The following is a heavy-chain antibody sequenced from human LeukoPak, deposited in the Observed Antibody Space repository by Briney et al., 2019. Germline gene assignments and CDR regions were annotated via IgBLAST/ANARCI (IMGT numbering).Heavy chain of an antibody. V-gene: IGHV3-74*01. CDR1: GFTFSSYW. CDR2: INSDGSTT. Sequence: PGGSLRLSCAPSGFTFSSYWMHWVRQAPGKGLMWVSRINSDGSTTNYADSVKGRFTISRDSSKNTLYLQMNSLRAGDAAVYYCAKAPVTTCSGAYCYPFDYWSQGTLVTVSS. D-gene: IGHD2-15*01. CDR3: AKAPVTTCSGAYCYPFDY. J-gene: IGHJ4*02.